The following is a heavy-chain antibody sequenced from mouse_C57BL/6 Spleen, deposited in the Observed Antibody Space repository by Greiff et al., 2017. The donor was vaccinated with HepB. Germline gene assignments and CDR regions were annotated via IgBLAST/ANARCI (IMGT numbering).Heavy chain of an antibody. D-gene: IGHD2-1*01. CDR3: AGSGNYVDFDY. CDR1: GFTFSDYG. V-gene: IGHV5-17*01. J-gene: IGHJ2*01. CDR2: ISSGSSTI. Sequence: EVKLMESGGGLVKPGGSLKLSCAASGFTFSDYGMHWVRQAPEKGLEWVAYISSGSSTIYYADTVKGRFTISRDNATNTLFLQMTSLRSEDTAMYYCAGSGNYVDFDYWGQGTTLTVSS.